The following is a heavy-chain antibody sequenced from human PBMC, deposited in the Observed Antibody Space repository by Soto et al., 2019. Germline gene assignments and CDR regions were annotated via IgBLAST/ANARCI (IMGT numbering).Heavy chain of an antibody. V-gene: IGHV3-21*01. CDR3: ARDLKVAAAGTGYYYYGIDV. D-gene: IGHD6-13*01. CDR1: GFNFSSYS. CDR2: ISRSSSNI. J-gene: IGHJ6*02. Sequence: EVQLVESGGGLVKPGGSLRLSCAASGFNFSSYSMNWVRQAPGKGLEWVSSISRSSSNIYYVDSVKGRFTISRDNAKNSLYLQMNSLRAEDTAVYYCARDLKVAAAGTGYYYYGIDVWGQGTTVTVSS.